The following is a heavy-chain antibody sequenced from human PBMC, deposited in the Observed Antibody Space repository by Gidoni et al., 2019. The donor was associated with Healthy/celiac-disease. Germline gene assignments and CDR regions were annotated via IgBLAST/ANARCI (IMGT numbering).Heavy chain of an antibody. CDR1: GFTFSSYD. D-gene: IGHD3-3*02. Sequence: EVQLVESGGGVVQPGGSLRLSCAASGFTFSSYDMHWVRKATGKGLEWVSAIGTAGDTYYPGSVKGRFTISRENAKNSLYLQMNSLRAGDTAVYYCAKLGDHDAFDIWGQGTMVTVSS. CDR2: IGTAGDT. CDR3: AKLGDHDAFDI. J-gene: IGHJ3*02. V-gene: IGHV3-13*01.